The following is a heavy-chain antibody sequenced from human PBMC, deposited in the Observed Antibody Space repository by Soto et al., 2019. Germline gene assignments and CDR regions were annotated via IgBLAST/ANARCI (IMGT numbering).Heavy chain of an antibody. Sequence: QVQLVQSGAEVKKPGSSVKVSCKASGGTFSSYAISWVRQAPGQGLEWMGGIIPIFGTANYAQKFQGRVTITADESTSTAYMELSSLRSEDTAVYYCATVVTAMDLYYYYGMDVWGQGTTVTVSS. CDR3: ATVVTAMDLYYYYGMDV. J-gene: IGHJ6*02. V-gene: IGHV1-69*01. CDR2: IIPIFGTA. D-gene: IGHD5-18*01. CDR1: GGTFSSYA.